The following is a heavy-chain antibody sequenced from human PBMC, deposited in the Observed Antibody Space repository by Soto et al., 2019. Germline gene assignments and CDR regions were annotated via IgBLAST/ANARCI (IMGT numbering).Heavy chain of an antibody. D-gene: IGHD6-19*01. CDR3: ARSRPRIAVAPPTYGMDV. Sequence: GASVKVSCKASGGTFSSYTISWVRQAPGQGLEWMGRIIPILGIANYAQKFQGRVTITADKSTSTAYMELSRLRSDDTAVYYCARSRPRIAVAPPTYGMDVGGQGPRVTFPS. J-gene: IGHJ6*02. CDR1: GGTFSSYT. CDR2: IIPILGIA. V-gene: IGHV1-69*02.